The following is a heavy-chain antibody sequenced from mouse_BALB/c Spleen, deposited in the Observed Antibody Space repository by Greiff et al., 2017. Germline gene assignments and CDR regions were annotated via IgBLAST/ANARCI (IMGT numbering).Heavy chain of an antibody. Sequence: VQLQESGAELVRPGVSVKISCKGSGYTFTDYAMHWVKQSHAKSLEWIGVISTYYGDASYNQKFKGKATMTVDKSSSTAYMELARLTSEDSAIYYCAREVYGYDGGYAMDYWGQGTSVTVSS. J-gene: IGHJ4*01. V-gene: IGHV1S137*01. CDR3: AREVYGYDGGYAMDY. D-gene: IGHD2-2*01. CDR2: ISTYYGDA. CDR1: GYTFTDYA.